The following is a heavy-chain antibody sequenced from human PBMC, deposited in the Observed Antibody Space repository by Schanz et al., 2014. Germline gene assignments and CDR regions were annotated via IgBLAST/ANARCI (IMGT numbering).Heavy chain of an antibody. D-gene: IGHD2-8*02. V-gene: IGHV3-23*01. CDR2: FNDGGVNK. CDR1: GFGFSSYS. CDR3: AKSLESCPGGRCSRGYFDY. Sequence: EVQLLESGGGLIQPGGSLRLSCAASGFGFSSYSMNWVRQAPGKGLEWVSSFNDGGVNKYYADSVKGRFTISRDNFKGALYLQMSSLRAEDTAVYYCAKSLESCPGGRCSRGYFDYWGQGTLVTVSS. J-gene: IGHJ4*02.